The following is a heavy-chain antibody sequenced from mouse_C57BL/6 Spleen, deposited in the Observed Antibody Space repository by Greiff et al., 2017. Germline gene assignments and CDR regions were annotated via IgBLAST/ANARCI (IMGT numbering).Heavy chain of an antibody. CDR3: AREGVYDYGWFAY. Sequence: QVQLQQSGAELVKPGASVKLSCKASGYTFTSYWMHWVKQRPGQGLEWIGMIHPNSGSTNYNEKFKSKATLTVDKSSSTAYMQLSSLTSEDSAVYYCAREGVYDYGWFAYWGQGTLVTVSA. V-gene: IGHV1-64*01. CDR1: GYTFTSYW. J-gene: IGHJ3*01. D-gene: IGHD2-4*01. CDR2: IHPNSGST.